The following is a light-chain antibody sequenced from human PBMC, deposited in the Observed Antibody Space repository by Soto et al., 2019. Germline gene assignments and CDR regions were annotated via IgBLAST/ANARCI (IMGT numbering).Light chain of an antibody. CDR1: QTVRNNY. Sequence: EFVLTQSPGTLSLSPGERVTLSCSASQTVRNNYLAWYQQKPGQAPRLLIYDASNRATGIPARFSGSGSGTDFTLTISSLEPEDFAVYYCQQRSNWPSTFGQGPRLEIK. CDR3: QQRSNWPST. V-gene: IGKV3-11*01. J-gene: IGKJ5*01. CDR2: DAS.